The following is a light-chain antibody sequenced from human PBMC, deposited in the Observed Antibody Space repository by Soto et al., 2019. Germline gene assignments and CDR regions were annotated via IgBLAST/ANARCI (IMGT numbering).Light chain of an antibody. CDR1: RDISSY. V-gene: IGKV1-9*01. Sequence: DIQLTQSPSFLSASVGDRVTITCRASRDISSYLVWYQQKPGKAPKLLIYEASTLQSGVPSRFSGSGSGTQFTLTISSLQPEDFAIYYCHQLYTYPQTFGGGTKVEIK. J-gene: IGKJ4*01. CDR3: HQLYTYPQT. CDR2: EAS.